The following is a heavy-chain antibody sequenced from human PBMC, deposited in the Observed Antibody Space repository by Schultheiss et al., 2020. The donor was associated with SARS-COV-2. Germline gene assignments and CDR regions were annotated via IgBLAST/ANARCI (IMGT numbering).Heavy chain of an antibody. J-gene: IGHJ4*02. V-gene: IGHV1-69*13. CDR3: ASPPTTGDRDYFDY. CDR2: IIPIFGTA. CDR1: GGTFSSYA. D-gene: IGHD7-27*01. Sequence: SVKVSCKASGGTFSSYAISWVRQAPGQGLEWMGGIIPIFGTANYAQKFQGRVTITADESTSTAYMELSSLRSEDTAVYYCASPPTTGDRDYFDYWGQGTLVTVSS.